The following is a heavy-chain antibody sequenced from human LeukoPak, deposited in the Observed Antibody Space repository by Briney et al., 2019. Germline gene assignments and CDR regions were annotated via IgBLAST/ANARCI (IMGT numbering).Heavy chain of an antibody. CDR2: ISGSGAKT. CDR3: AKEYSSSGYFDY. V-gene: IGHV3-23*01. J-gene: IGHJ4*02. Sequence: GGSLRLSCAASGFTFSTNAISWVRQAPGKGLEWVSAISGSGAKTYYADSVKGRFTITRDNSKNTLYLQMNSLRAEDTAVYYCAKEYSSSGYFDYWGQGALVTVSS. CDR1: GFTFSTNA. D-gene: IGHD6-13*01.